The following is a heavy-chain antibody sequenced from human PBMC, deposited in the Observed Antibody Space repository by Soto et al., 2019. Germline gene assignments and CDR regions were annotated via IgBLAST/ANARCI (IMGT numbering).Heavy chain of an antibody. Sequence: EVQLVESGGGLVQPGGSLRLSCAASGFTFSSYAMHWVRQAPGKGLEYVSAISSNGGSTYYANSVKGRFTISRDNSKNTLYLQMGSLRAEDMAVYYCARTDSSSGYGGNAEYFQHWGQGSLVTVSS. V-gene: IGHV3-64*01. D-gene: IGHD6-13*01. CDR3: ARTDSSSGYGGNAEYFQH. CDR1: GFTFSSYA. J-gene: IGHJ1*01. CDR2: ISSNGGST.